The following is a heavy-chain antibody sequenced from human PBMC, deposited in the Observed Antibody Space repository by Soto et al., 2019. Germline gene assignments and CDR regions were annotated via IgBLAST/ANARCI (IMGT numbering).Heavy chain of an antibody. CDR2: IYSSGST. J-gene: IGHJ4*02. D-gene: IGHD1-26*01. CDR1: GGSISSGDYY. V-gene: IGHV4-39*01. CDR3: AKPSGSYLYYFDY. Sequence: SETLSLTCXVSGGSISSGDYYWSWIRQPPGKGLEWIGSIYSSGSTYYNPSLKSRVTISVDTSKNQFSLKLSSVTAADTAVYYCAKPSGSYLYYFDYWGQGTLVTSPQ.